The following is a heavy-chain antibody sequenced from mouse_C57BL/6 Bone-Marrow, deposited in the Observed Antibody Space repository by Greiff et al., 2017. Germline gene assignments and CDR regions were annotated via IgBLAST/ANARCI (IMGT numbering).Heavy chain of an antibody. J-gene: IGHJ4*01. CDR3: ARSTVDSPYAMDY. CDR2: ISYDGSY. CDR1: GYSITSGYY. D-gene: IGHD1-1*01. V-gene: IGHV3-6*01. Sequence: EVQLQESGPGLVKPSQSLSLTCSVTGYSITSGYYGKLIRQIPGNKLEWMGYISYDGSYNYNPSLKNRISITRDTSTNQFFLKLNSVTTEDTATYYCARSTVDSPYAMDYWGQGTSVTVSS.